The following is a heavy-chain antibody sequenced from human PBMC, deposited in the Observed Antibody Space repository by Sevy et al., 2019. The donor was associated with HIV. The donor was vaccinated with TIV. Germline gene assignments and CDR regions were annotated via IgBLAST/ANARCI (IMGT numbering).Heavy chain of an antibody. CDR2: ISAYNGNT. J-gene: IGHJ6*02. CDR1: GYTFTSYG. V-gene: IGHV1-18*01. D-gene: IGHD3-10*01. Sequence: ASVKVSCKASGYTFTSYGISWVRQAPGQGLEWMGWISAYNGNTNYAQKLQGRVTMTTDTSTSTAYMELRSLRSDETAVYYCARIRITMVRGNFNYYGMDVWGQGTTVTVSS. CDR3: ARIRITMVRGNFNYYGMDV.